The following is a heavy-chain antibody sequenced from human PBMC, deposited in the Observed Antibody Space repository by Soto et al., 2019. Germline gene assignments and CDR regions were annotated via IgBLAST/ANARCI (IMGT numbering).Heavy chain of an antibody. J-gene: IGHJ6*02. CDR3: TTEPPRNYYDSSGYYSQAAYYYYGMDV. V-gene: IGHV3-15*07. CDR1: GLTFSNAW. CDR2: IKSKTDGGTT. Sequence: GGSLRLSCAASGLTFSNAWMNWVRQAPGKGLEWVGRIKSKTDGGTTDYAAPVKGRFTISRDDSKNTLYLQMNSLKTEDTAVYYCTTEPPRNYYDSSGYYSQAAYYYYGMDVWGQGTTVTVSS. D-gene: IGHD3-22*01.